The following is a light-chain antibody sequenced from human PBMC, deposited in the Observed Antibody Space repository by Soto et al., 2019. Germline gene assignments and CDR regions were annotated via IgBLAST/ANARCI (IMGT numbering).Light chain of an antibody. CDR2: AAS. Sequence: AIRMTQSPSSFSASTGDRVTITCRASQGISSYLAWYQQKPGKAPKLLIYAASTLPSGVPSRFRGSGCGTALNLTISCLRSEDFANFYCQQYYSYPRTFGQGTKVEIK. J-gene: IGKJ1*01. CDR3: QQYYSYPRT. CDR1: QGISSY. V-gene: IGKV1-8*01.